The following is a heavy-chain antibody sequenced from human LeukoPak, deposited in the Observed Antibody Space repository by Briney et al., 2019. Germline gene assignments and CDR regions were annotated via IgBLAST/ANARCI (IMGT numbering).Heavy chain of an antibody. J-gene: IGHJ2*01. CDR3: ARPAAGPYWYFDL. Sequence: SETLSLTCTVSGGSISSSSYYWGWIRQPPGKGLEWIGSIYYSGSTYYNPSLKSRVTISVDTSKNQFSLKLSSVTAADTAVYYCARPAAGPYWYFDLWGRGTLVTVSS. CDR1: GGSISSSSYY. V-gene: IGHV4-39*01. CDR2: IYYSGST. D-gene: IGHD2-2*01.